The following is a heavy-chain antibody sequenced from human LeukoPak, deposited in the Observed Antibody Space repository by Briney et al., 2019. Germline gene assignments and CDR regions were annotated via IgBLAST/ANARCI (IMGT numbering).Heavy chain of an antibody. CDR1: GGSISSYY. J-gene: IGHJ4*02. CDR2: IFYSGST. CDR3: AHHAVAATYFDY. D-gene: IGHD6-19*01. V-gene: IGHV4-59*01. Sequence: ASETLSLTCTVSGGSISSYYWSWIRQPPGKGLEWIAYIFYSGSTNYNPSLKSRVTISLDTSKNQFSLKLSSVTAADTAVYYCAHHAVAATYFDYWGQGALVTVSS.